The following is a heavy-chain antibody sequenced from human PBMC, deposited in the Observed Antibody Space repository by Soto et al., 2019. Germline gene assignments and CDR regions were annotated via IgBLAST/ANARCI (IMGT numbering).Heavy chain of an antibody. CDR2: INHSGST. Sequence: QVQLQQWGAGLLKPSETLSLTCAVYGGSFSGYYWSWIRQPPGKGLEWIGEINHSGSTNYNPSLKSXXTXSXXTSKNQFSLKLSSVTAADTAVYYCARGRVGAYPGYWGQGTLVTVSS. CDR1: GGSFSGYY. CDR3: ARGRVGAYPGY. D-gene: IGHD1-26*01. V-gene: IGHV4-34*01. J-gene: IGHJ4*02.